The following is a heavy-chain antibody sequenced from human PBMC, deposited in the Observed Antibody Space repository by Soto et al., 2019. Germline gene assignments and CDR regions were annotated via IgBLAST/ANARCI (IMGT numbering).Heavy chain of an antibody. V-gene: IGHV2-26*01. Sequence: SGPTLVNSTETLTLTCTVSGISLSNSRVGVSWVRQPPGKALEWLAHIFSNDEKSYSASLKSRLTITKDTSKNQVVLTMTDLDPVDTATYFCAHRYGGNYYRWYFDSWGQGTLVTVSS. CDR2: IFSNDEK. CDR1: GISLSNSRVG. J-gene: IGHJ4*02. D-gene: IGHD1-26*01. CDR3: AHRYGGNYYRWYFDS.